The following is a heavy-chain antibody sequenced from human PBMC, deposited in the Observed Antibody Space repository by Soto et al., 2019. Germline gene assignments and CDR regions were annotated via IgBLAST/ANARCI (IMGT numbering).Heavy chain of an antibody. D-gene: IGHD3-16*01. CDR1: GGTFSRYT. V-gene: IGHV1-69*01. Sequence: QVQLVQSGAEVKTPGSSVRVSCKASGGTFSRYTLNWVRQAPGQGLELMGGSIPRFGTRNYAPTLQDRVTIIADESTNTAYMELNSLMSEDTAVYYCARGRGIYNGGRSELDQWGQGTLVTVSS. CDR2: SIPRFGTR. CDR3: ARGRGIYNGGRSELDQ. J-gene: IGHJ4*02.